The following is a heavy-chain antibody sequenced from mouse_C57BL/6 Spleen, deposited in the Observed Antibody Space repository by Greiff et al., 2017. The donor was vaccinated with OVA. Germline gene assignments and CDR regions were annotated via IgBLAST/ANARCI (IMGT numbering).Heavy chain of an antibody. J-gene: IGHJ2*01. D-gene: IGHD1-1*01. Sequence: QVQLQQPGAELVRPGSSVKLSCKASGYTFTSYWMQWVKQRPGQGLEWIGEIDPSDSYTNYNQKFKGKATLTVDTSSSTAYMQLSSLTSEESAVYYCARGTTVLATDYWGQGTTLTVSS. CDR2: IDPSDSYT. CDR3: ARGTTVLATDY. CDR1: GYTFTSYW. V-gene: IGHV1-50*01.